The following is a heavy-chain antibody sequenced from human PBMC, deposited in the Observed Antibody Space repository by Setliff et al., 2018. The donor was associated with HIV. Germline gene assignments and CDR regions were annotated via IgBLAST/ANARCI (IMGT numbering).Heavy chain of an antibody. D-gene: IGHD4-17*01. CDR3: SRDQGTVTNFDY. CDR1: GFTFGDYA. J-gene: IGHJ4*02. V-gene: IGHV3-49*04. CDR2: IRSKAYGGTT. Sequence: PGGSLRLSCTASGFTFGDYAMSWVRQAPGKGLEWVGFIRSKAYGGTTEYAASVKGRFTISRDDSKSIAYLQMNSLKTEDTAVYNCSRDQGTVTNFDYWGQGTLVTVSS.